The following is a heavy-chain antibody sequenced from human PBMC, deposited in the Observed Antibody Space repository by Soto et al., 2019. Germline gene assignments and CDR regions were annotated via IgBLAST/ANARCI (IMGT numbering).Heavy chain of an antibody. J-gene: IGHJ4*02. CDR3: ARGTPVPTYFFDS. V-gene: IGHV1-69*02. CDR2: IIPMFGIA. CDR1: GGTSSSES. D-gene: IGHD4-17*01. Sequence: QVQLVQSGAEVKKPGSSVKVSCKASGGTSSSESISWLRQAPGQGLEWMGRIIPMFGIAKYPQKFQGRVTITADRSSHAAYMELSSLRSDDSAVYFWARGTPVPTYFFDSWGQGTLLTVSS.